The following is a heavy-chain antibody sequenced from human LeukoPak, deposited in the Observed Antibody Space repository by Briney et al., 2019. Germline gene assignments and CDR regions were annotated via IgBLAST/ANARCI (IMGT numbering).Heavy chain of an antibody. V-gene: IGHV1-69*05. D-gene: IGHD4-23*01. CDR3: ARAAQMNYGGNYYYYYMDV. CDR2: IIPIFGTA. Sequence: SVKVSCKASGGTFSSYAISWVRQAPGQGLEWMGRIIPIFGTANYAQKFQGRVTITTDESTSTAYMELSSLRSEDTAVYYCARAAQMNYGGNYYYYYMDVWGKGTTVTVSS. CDR1: GGTFSSYA. J-gene: IGHJ6*03.